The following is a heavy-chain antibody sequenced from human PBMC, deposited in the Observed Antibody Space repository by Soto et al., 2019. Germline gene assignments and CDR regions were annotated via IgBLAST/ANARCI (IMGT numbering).Heavy chain of an antibody. V-gene: IGHV3-21*01. D-gene: IGHD3-22*01. CDR2: ISSSSSYI. Sequence: GESLKISCAASGFTFSSYSMNWVRQAPGKGLEWVSSISSSSSYIYYADSVKGRFTISRDNAKNSLYLQMNSLRAEDTAVYYCARDLYYDSSGLLPYYFDYWGQGTLVTVSS. J-gene: IGHJ4*02. CDR1: GFTFSSYS. CDR3: ARDLYYDSSGLLPYYFDY.